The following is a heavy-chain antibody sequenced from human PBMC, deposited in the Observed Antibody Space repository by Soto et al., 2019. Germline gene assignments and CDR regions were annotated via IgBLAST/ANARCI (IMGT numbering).Heavy chain of an antibody. V-gene: IGHV3-30*18. CDR3: AKDSYGMEV. Sequence: QVQLVESGGGVVQPGRSLRLSCAASGFTFSSYGMHWVRQAPGKGLEWVAVISYDGSNKYYADSVKGRFTISRDNSNNPLCLQMNSLRAEDTAVYYCAKDSYGMEVWGQGTTVTVSS. CDR2: ISYDGSNK. J-gene: IGHJ6*02. CDR1: GFTFSSYG.